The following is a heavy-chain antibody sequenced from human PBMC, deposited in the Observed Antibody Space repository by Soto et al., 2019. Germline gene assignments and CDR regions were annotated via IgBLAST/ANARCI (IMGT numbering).Heavy chain of an antibody. Sequence: HPGGSLRLSCAASGFDVSYRYMHWVRQGPGKGLEWVSMIYGGGTTQYADSVKGRFTISRDNSKNTLYLQMNNLRVEDTAIYYCAREGPDCTISGCYQRGFDSWGRGTLVTVSS. D-gene: IGHD2-2*01. V-gene: IGHV3-66*01. CDR3: AREGPDCTISGCYQRGFDS. J-gene: IGHJ4*02. CDR1: GFDVSYRY. CDR2: IYGGGTT.